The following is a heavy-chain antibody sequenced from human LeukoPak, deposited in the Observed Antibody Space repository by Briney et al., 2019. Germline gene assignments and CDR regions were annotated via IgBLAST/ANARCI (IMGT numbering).Heavy chain of an antibody. V-gene: IGHV3-21*01. J-gene: IGHJ6*04. CDR1: GFTISNYN. CDR3: AELGITMIGGV. CDR2: INVDSTYM. D-gene: IGHD3-10*02. Sequence: PGGSLRLSCVASGFTISNYNMNWVRQAPGKGLEWVASINVDSTYMYYADSLKGRFTISRDNAQNSLYQQMNSLRAEDTAVYYCAELGITMIGGVWGKGTTVTISS.